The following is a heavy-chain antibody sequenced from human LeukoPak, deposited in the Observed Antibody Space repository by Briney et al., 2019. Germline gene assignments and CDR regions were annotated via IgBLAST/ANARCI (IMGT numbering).Heavy chain of an antibody. V-gene: IGHV4-39*01. Sequence: SEALCLTCTVSGGSISSSSYYWGWIRQPPGKGLEWGGCIYFRGSTYYNPSLKSRVTISVDTSKNQFSLKLSSVTAADTALYYCARLLYSGRYLGAFDIWGEGTMVTVSS. CDR2: IYFRGST. CDR3: ARLLYSGRYLGAFDI. CDR1: GGSISSSSYY. J-gene: IGHJ3*02. D-gene: IGHD1-26*01.